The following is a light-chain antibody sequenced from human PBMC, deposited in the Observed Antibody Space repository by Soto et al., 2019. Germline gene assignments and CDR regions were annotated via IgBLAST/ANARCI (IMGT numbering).Light chain of an antibody. V-gene: IGKV3-20*01. CDR1: QSVRTTS. Sequence: EIVLTQSPGTLSLSPGERATLSCRATQSVRTTSLAWYQQRPGQAPRLLIYGVSSRATGIPDRFSGSGSGTDFILTISKLEPEDFGVYYCQQYGRSLMWTFGQGTKVDNK. J-gene: IGKJ1*01. CDR2: GVS. CDR3: QQYGRSLMWT.